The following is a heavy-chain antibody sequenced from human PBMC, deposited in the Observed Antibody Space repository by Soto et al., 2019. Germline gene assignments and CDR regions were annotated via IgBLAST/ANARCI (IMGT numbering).Heavy chain of an antibody. Sequence: QVQVVESGGGVVQPGRSLRLCCAASGFTFSSYAMYWVRQAPGKGLEWVAVISYDGSNKYDADSVKGRFTISRDNSKNTLYLQMSSLRAEDTAVYFCARATSGWYKDAFDIWGQGTMVTVSS. J-gene: IGHJ3*02. D-gene: IGHD6-19*01. CDR2: ISYDGSNK. CDR1: GFTFSSYA. CDR3: ARATSGWYKDAFDI. V-gene: IGHV3-30-3*01.